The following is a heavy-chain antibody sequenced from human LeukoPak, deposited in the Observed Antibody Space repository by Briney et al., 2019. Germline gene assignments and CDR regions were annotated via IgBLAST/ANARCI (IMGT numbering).Heavy chain of an antibody. CDR2: MSYDGAYK. D-gene: IGHD5-18*01. CDR3: AKNFLGGYTYGESDC. Sequence: PGRSLRLSCAASGXTFSSYGMHWVRQAPGKGLEWVAVMSYDGAYKYYADSVKGRFTISRDNSKNTLYLQMNSLRAEDTAVYYCAKNFLGGYTYGESDCWGQGTLVTVSS. J-gene: IGHJ4*02. CDR1: GXTFSSYG. V-gene: IGHV3-30*18.